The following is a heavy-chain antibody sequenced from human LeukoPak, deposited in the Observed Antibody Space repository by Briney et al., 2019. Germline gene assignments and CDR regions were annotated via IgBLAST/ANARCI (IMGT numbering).Heavy chain of an antibody. CDR3: AKYLGKYSYGYSGLDY. J-gene: IGHJ4*02. D-gene: IGHD5-18*01. CDR2: LSGSGAST. V-gene: IGHV3-23*01. Sequence: GGSLRLSCAASGFTFSSCAMTWVRQAPGKGLEWVSSLSGSGASTFYADSVKGRFTVSRENPKNTLSLQMSSLRAEDTAVYFCAKYLGKYSYGYSGLDYWGQGTLVTVSS. CDR1: GFTFSSCA.